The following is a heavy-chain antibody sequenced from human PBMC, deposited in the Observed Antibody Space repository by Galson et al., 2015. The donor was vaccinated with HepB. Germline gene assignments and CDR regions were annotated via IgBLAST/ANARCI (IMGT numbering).Heavy chain of an antibody. Sequence: QSGAEVKKPGESLRISCKGSGYSFTSYWISWVRQMPGKGLEWMGRIDPSDSYTNYSPSFQGHVTISADKSISTAYLQWSSLKASDTAMYYCARHRKGYYYDSSGYEDYWGQGTLVTVSS. CDR2: IDPSDSYT. CDR3: ARHRKGYYYDSSGYEDY. J-gene: IGHJ4*02. V-gene: IGHV5-10-1*01. CDR1: GYSFTSYW. D-gene: IGHD3-22*01.